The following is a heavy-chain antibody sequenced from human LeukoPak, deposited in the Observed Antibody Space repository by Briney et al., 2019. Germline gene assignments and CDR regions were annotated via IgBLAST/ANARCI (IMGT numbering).Heavy chain of an antibody. CDR2: IYTSGST. Sequence: PSETLSLTCTVSGGSISSGSYYWSWIRQPAGKGLEWIGRIYTSGSTNYNPSLKSRVTISVHTSKNQFSLKLSSVTAADTAVYYCARGNKWELLFDYWGQGTLVTVSS. D-gene: IGHD1-26*01. CDR1: GGSISSGSYY. CDR3: ARGNKWELLFDY. V-gene: IGHV4-61*02. J-gene: IGHJ4*02.